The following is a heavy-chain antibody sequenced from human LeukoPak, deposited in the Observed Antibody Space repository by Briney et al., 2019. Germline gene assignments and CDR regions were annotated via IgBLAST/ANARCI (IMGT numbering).Heavy chain of an antibody. D-gene: IGHD4-23*01. J-gene: IGHJ6*02. CDR1: GFPFSSYA. CDR2: ISDSGGST. CDR3: VRGYSFGPYGMDV. Sequence: GGSLRLSCSASGFPFSSYAMHWVRQAPGKGLEYVSAISDSGGSTYYADSVKGRFTISRDNSKNTLYLQMSNLSAEIRAVYFCVRGYSFGPYGMDVWGQGTTVTVSS. V-gene: IGHV3-64D*09.